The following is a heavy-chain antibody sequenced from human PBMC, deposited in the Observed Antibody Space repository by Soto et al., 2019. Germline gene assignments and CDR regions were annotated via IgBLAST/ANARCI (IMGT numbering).Heavy chain of an antibody. CDR1: GFTFSGSA. V-gene: IGHV3-73*01. Sequence: PGGSLRLSCVASGFTFSGSAMHWVRQASGKGLEWVGRIRSKANSDATAYGASVKGRFTISRDDSKNTAYLQMNSLKTEDTAVYYCVRYCSGGSCPDAFDICGQGTMFTVSS. CDR3: VRYCSGGSCPDAFDI. CDR2: IRSKANSDAT. D-gene: IGHD2-15*01. J-gene: IGHJ3*02.